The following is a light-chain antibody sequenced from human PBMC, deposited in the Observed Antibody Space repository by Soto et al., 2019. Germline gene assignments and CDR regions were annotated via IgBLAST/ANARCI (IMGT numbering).Light chain of an antibody. J-gene: IGKJ4*01. CDR3: QQFNGFPLT. CDR2: DAS. V-gene: IGKV1-13*02. Sequence: IQLTQSPSPLSPPAGDRVTITCRAGQDMGSALAWYQQRPGKAPKLLLYDASNLEAGVPSRFSGSGSGTDFTLTITSLRPEDFATYYCQQFNGFPLTFGGGTKVQIK. CDR1: QDMGSA.